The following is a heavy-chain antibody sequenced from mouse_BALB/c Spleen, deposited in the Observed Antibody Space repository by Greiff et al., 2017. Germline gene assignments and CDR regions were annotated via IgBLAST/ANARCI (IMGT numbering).Heavy chain of an antibody. Sequence: QVQLKESGAELARPGASVKLSCKASGYTFTSYWMQWVKQRPGQGLEWIGAIYPGDGDTRYTQKFKGKATLTADKSSSTAYMQLSSLASEDSAVYYCARRWGDADYWGQGTTLTVSS. J-gene: IGHJ2*01. CDR1: GYTFTSYW. D-gene: IGHD1-1*01. CDR3: ARRWGDADY. CDR2: IYPGDGDT. V-gene: IGHV1-87*01.